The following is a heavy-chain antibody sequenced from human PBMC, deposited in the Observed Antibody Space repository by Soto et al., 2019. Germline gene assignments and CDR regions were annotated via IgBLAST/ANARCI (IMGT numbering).Heavy chain of an antibody. CDR1: GFTFSSYS. D-gene: IGHD3-10*01. Sequence: GGSLRLSCAASGFTFSSYSMNWVRQAPGKGLEWVSYISSSSSTIYYADSVKGRFTISRDNAKNSLYLQMNSLRDEDTAVYYCARDPPIGSESTRAGMDGWGQGTTVTVAS. J-gene: IGHJ6*02. CDR2: ISSSSSTI. CDR3: ARDPPIGSESTRAGMDG. V-gene: IGHV3-48*02.